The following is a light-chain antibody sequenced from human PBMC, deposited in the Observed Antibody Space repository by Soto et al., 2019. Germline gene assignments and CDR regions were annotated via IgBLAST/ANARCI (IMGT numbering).Light chain of an antibody. CDR2: NNS. CDR1: NSNIGGNP. CDR3: AAWDDSLSGRV. V-gene: IGLV1-44*01. Sequence: QSVVTQPPSASGTPGQRVTISCSGANSNIGGNPVNWFQQLPGRAPKLLIYNNSQRSSGVPDRFSGSKSGTSASLVISGLQSDDEADYYCAAWDDSLSGRVFGGGTKVTVL. J-gene: IGLJ3*02.